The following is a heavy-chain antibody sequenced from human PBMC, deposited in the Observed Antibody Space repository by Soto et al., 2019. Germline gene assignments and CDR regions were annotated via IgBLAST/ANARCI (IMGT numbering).Heavy chain of an antibody. Sequence: PGESLKLSCKGSGYSFTSYWIGWVRQMPGKGLEWMGIIYPGDSDTRYSPSFQGQVTISADKSISTAYLQWSSLKASDTAVYYCARDLEMSYYYYGMDVWGQGTTVTVS. V-gene: IGHV5-51*01. CDR2: IYPGDSDT. CDR3: ARDLEMSYYYYGMDV. J-gene: IGHJ6*02. CDR1: GYSFTSYW.